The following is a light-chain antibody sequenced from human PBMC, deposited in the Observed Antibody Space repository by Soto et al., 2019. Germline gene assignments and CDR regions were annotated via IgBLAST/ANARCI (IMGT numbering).Light chain of an antibody. CDR2: WAS. CDR1: QSVLYSSNNKNY. Sequence: DIVMTQSPDSLAVSLGERATINCKSSQSVLYSSNNKNYLAWYQQKAGQPPKLLIYWASTRESGVPDRFSGSGSGTDFTLTISSLQAEDVAVYYCQQYYSTPLTFDQGTKVEIK. CDR3: QQYYSTPLT. J-gene: IGKJ1*01. V-gene: IGKV4-1*01.